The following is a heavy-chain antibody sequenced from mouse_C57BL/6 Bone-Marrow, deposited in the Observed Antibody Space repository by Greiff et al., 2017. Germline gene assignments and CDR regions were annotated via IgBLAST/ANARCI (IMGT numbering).Heavy chain of an antibody. Sequence: EVQLVESGGGLVKPGGSLKLSCAASGFTFSDYGMHWVRQAPEKGLEWVAYISSGSSTIYYADTVKGRFTISRDNAKNTLFLQMTSLRSEDTAMYYCARPVNWDAMDYWGKGTSVTVSS. J-gene: IGHJ4*01. CDR3: ARPVNWDAMDY. D-gene: IGHD4-1*01. CDR1: GFTFSDYG. V-gene: IGHV5-17*01. CDR2: ISSGSSTI.